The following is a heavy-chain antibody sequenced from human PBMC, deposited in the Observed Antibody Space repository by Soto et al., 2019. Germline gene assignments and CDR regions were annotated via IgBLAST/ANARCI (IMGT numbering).Heavy chain of an antibody. CDR1: GYTFTSYA. D-gene: IGHD2-15*01. Sequence: GASVKVSCKASGYTFTSYAMHWVRQAPGQRPEWMGWINAGNGNTKYSQKFQGRVTITRDTSASTAYMELSSLRSEDTAVYYCARDRTGIVVVVAGWFDPWGQGTLVTVSS. CDR3: ARDRTGIVVVVAGWFDP. CDR2: INAGNGNT. J-gene: IGHJ5*02. V-gene: IGHV1-3*01.